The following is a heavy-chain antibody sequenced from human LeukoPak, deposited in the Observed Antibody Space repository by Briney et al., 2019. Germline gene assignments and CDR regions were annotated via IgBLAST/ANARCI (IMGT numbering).Heavy chain of an antibody. D-gene: IGHD2-2*02. V-gene: IGHV3-30*02. CDR2: IRYDGSNK. Sequence: GGSLRLSCAASGFTFSSYGMHWVRQAPGKGLEWVAFIRYDGSNKYYADSVKGRFTISRDNSKNTMYLQMNSLRAEDTAVYYCAKDASPYCSSISCYRGGWFDPWGQGTLVTVSS. J-gene: IGHJ5*02. CDR3: AKDASPYCSSISCYRGGWFDP. CDR1: GFTFSSYG.